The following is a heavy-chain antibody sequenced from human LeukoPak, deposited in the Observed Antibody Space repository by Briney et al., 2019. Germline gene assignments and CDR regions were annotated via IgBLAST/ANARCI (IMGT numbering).Heavy chain of an antibody. Sequence: ASVKVSCKASGYTFTSYDINWVRQATGQGPEWMGWMNPNSGNTGYAQKFQGRVTMTRNTSISTAYMELSSLRSEDTAVYYCARDGSGSYYNSFDYWGQGTLVTVSS. CDR2: MNPNSGNT. CDR1: GYTFTSYD. V-gene: IGHV1-8*01. J-gene: IGHJ4*02. CDR3: ARDGSGSYYNSFDY. D-gene: IGHD3-10*01.